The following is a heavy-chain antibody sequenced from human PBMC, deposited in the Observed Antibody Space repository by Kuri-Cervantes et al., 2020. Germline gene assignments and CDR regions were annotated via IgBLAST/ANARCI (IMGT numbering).Heavy chain of an antibody. CDR3: ARVVITFGGVIVYDAFDI. J-gene: IGHJ3*02. Sequence: ASVKVSCKASGYTFTSYGISWVRQAPGQGLEWMGWISAYNGNTNYAQKLQGRVTMTTDTSTSTAYMELRRLRSDDTAVYYCARVVITFGGVIVYDAFDIWGQGTMVTVSS. D-gene: IGHD3-16*02. V-gene: IGHV1-18*01. CDR1: GYTFTSYG. CDR2: ISAYNGNT.